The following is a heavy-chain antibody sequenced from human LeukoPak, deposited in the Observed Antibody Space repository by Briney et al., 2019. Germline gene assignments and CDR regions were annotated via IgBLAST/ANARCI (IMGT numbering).Heavy chain of an antibody. CDR3: AKASGYHSDGFDI. Sequence: GGSLRLSCVASGLSFDSYWMNWVRQAPGRGLEWVANINHDATEKYYVDSVKGRFTISRDNFKNTLYLQMNSLRVEDTAVYYCAKASGYHSDGFDIWGQGTMVTVSS. D-gene: IGHD3-22*01. J-gene: IGHJ3*02. CDR1: GLSFDSYW. CDR2: INHDATEK. V-gene: IGHV3-7*01.